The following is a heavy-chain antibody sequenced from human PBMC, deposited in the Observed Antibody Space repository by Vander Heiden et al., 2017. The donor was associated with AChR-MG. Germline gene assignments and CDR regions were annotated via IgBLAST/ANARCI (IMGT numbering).Heavy chain of an antibody. D-gene: IGHD3-22*01. CDR3: TKAAGSGFYPGGYLDS. J-gene: IGHJ4*02. Sequence: EVQLVESGGGLVQPGRSLRLSCAASGFKLDDYAIHWVRQTAGKGLEWVSGTNWNTATIGYADSVKGRFTISRDNAKNSIYLQMNSLIVEDTALYFCTKAAGSGFYPGGYLDSWGQGILVTVSS. CDR1: GFKLDDYA. CDR2: TNWNTATI. V-gene: IGHV3-9*01.